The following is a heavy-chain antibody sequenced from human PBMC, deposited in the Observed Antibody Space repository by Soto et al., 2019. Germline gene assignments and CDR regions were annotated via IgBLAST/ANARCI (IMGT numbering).Heavy chain of an antibody. CDR3: SKYSGSSTSPAA. J-gene: IGHJ5*02. CDR1: GYTFSDTA. CDR2: VAAKNENYVT. V-gene: IGHV3-73*02. D-gene: IGHD1-26*01. Sequence: EVQLVESGGGLVQPGGSLKLSCVASGYTFSDTALHWVRQASGKGREWVARVAAKNENYVTTYAASVQGRFSLSRDDSKNSAYLLINSLKTEDTAIYYCSKYSGSSTSPAALGQGTLVTVSS.